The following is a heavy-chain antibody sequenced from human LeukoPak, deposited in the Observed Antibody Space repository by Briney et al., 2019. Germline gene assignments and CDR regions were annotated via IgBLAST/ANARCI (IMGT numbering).Heavy chain of an antibody. CDR3: ARELFYGSGTYYFAH. CDR1: GGSISSHY. CDR2: TYSSGST. V-gene: IGHV4-59*11. J-gene: IGHJ4*02. Sequence: SETLSLTCTVSGGSISSHYRSWIRQPPGKGLEWIGYTYSSGSTKYNPSLESRVTISVDTSKNQLSLQPTSVTAADTAVYYCARELFYGSGTYYFAHWGQGTLVTVSS. D-gene: IGHD3-10*01.